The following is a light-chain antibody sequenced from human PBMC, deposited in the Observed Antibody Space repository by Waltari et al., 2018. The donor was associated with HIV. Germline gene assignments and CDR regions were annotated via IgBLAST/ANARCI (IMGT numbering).Light chain of an antibody. CDR3: SSWTSSTTLV. J-gene: IGLJ1*01. V-gene: IGLV2-14*01. CDR2: DVR. CDR1: NSDFGSYDF. Sequence: QSALTQPASVSGSPGQSITISCTGTNSDFGSYDFVSWYQQYPGKAPRLIISDVRNRPSGISSRFSGSKYGYTASLTISGLRAEDEADYFCSSWTSSTTLVVGTGTKVTVL.